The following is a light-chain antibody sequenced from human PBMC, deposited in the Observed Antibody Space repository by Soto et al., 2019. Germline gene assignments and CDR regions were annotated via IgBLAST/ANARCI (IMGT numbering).Light chain of an antibody. J-gene: IGLJ2*01. CDR3: AAWDDSLNGPV. CDR1: NSNIGNNA. Sequence: SELTQPPSVSGAPRQRVTISCSGSNSNIGNNAVNWYQQLPGKAPKLLIYYDDLLPSGVSDRFSGSKSGTSASLAISGLQSEDEAGYYCAAWDDSLNGPVFGGGTKLTVL. V-gene: IGLV1-36*01. CDR2: YDD.